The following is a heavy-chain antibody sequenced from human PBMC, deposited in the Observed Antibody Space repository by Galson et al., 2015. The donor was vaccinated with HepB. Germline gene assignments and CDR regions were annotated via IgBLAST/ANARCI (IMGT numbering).Heavy chain of an antibody. CDR1: GYSFSSYG. J-gene: IGHJ6*02. Sequence: SVKVSCKASGYSFSSYGISWVRQAPGQGLEWMGWISGYNGYINFAQKLQGRVTMTTDTSTSTAYMELRSLRSDDTAVYYCAREATYYDFWSGSSFQGRYYGMDVWGQGTTVTVSS. CDR3: AREATYYDFWSGSSFQGRYYGMDV. D-gene: IGHD3-3*01. V-gene: IGHV1-18*01. CDR2: ISGYNGYI.